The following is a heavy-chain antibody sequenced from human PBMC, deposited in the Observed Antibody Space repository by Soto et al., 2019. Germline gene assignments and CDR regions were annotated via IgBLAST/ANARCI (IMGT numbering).Heavy chain of an antibody. J-gene: IGHJ6*02. CDR3: ASSGYSGYDLYYGMDV. Sequence: VKVSCKASGGTFSSYAISWVRQAPGQGLEWMGGIIPIFGTANYAQKFQGRVTITADESTSTAYMELSSLRSEDTAVYYCASSGYSGYDLYYGMDVWGQGTTVTVSS. CDR1: GGTFSSYA. V-gene: IGHV1-69*13. CDR2: IIPIFGTA. D-gene: IGHD5-12*01.